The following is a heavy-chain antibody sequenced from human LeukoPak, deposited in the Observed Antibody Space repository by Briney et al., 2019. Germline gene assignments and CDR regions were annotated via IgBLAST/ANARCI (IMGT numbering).Heavy chain of an antibody. D-gene: IGHD1-26*01. J-gene: IGHJ4*02. V-gene: IGHV3-48*03. CDR2: ISSSGSTI. CDR3: ASSGSYLDYFDY. Sequence: GGSLRLSCAASVFTFRSYEMNWVRQAPGKGLAWVSYISSSGSTIYYAASVKGRFTISRDNAKNSLYLQMNSLRAEDTAVYYRASSGSYLDYFDYWGQGTLVTVSS. CDR1: VFTFRSYE.